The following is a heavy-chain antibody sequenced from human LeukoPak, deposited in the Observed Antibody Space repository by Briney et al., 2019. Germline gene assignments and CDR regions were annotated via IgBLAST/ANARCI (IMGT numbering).Heavy chain of an antibody. J-gene: IGHJ4*02. CDR3: AKGTDTSGRQNFDF. V-gene: IGHV3-23*01. Sequence: PGGSLRISCAASGFSFSSYAMHWVRQVPGKVLEWLSTIVGSGTGTFYSDSLRGRFAISRDNSKNTLLLQMNSLRVADTAVYYCAKGTDTSGRQNFDFWGQGTLVTVSS. CDR2: IVGSGTGT. D-gene: IGHD3-22*01. CDR1: GFSFSSYA.